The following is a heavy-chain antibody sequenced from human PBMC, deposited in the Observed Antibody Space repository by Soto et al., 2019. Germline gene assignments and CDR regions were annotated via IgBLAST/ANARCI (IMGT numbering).Heavy chain of an antibody. CDR3: AKGYCSSTSCLAY. CDR1: GGTFSSYT. J-gene: IGHJ4*02. V-gene: IGHV1-69*02. D-gene: IGHD2-2*01. Sequence: QVQLVQSGAEVKKPGSSVKVSCKASGGTFSSYTISWVRQAPGQGLEWMGRIIPILGIANYAQKFQGRVTITADKSTSTVYMEVSSLSSEDTAVYYCAKGYCSSTSCLAYWGQGTLVTVSS. CDR2: IIPILGIA.